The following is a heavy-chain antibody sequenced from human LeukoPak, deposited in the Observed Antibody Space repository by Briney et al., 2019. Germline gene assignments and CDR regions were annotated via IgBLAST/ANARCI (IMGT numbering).Heavy chain of an antibody. V-gene: IGHV1-69*05. D-gene: IGHD4-11*01. CDR2: IIPIFGTA. Sequence: SVKVSCKASGGTFSSYAISWVRQAPGQGLEWMGGIIPIFGTANYAQKFQGRVTITTDESTSTAYMELSSLRSEDTAVYYCTRATVTTLYYYYYMDVWGKGTTVTVSS. CDR1: GGTFSSYA. J-gene: IGHJ6*03. CDR3: TRATVTTLYYYYYMDV.